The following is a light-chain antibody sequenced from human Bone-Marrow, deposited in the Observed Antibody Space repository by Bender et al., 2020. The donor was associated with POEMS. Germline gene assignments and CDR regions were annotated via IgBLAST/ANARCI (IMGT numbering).Light chain of an antibody. CDR1: SSDVGDDSF. Sequence: QSALTQPASVSGSPGQSITLSCTGTSSDVGDDSFVSWYQHHPGKTPKVIIHDVYKRPSGVPDRFSGSKSGYTASLTISGLQPEDEATYFCCSYKDTYTLFGGGTKLTVL. CDR2: DVY. J-gene: IGLJ2*01. CDR3: CSYKDTYTL. V-gene: IGLV2-11*01.